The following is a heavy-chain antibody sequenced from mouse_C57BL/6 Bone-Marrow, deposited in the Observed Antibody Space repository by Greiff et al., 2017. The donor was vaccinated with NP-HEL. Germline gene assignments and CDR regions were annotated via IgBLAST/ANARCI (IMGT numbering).Heavy chain of an antibody. J-gene: IGHJ2*01. CDR2: IYPGGGYT. Sequence: QVQLQQSGAELVRPGSSVKMSCKASGYTFTNYWIGWAKQRPGHGLEWIGDIYPGGGYTNYNEKFKGKATLTADKASSTAYMQFSSLTSEDSAIYYCARGHWEWSYDYWGQGTTLTVSS. CDR1: GYTFTNYW. D-gene: IGHD4-1*01. CDR3: ARGHWEWSYDY. V-gene: IGHV1-63*01.